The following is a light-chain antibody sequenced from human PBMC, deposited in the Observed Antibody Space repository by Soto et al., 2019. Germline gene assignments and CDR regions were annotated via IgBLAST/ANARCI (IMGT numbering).Light chain of an antibody. J-gene: IGKJ1*01. CDR3: QQYGSSPRT. CDR2: GVS. CDR1: QSVRSDY. V-gene: IGKV3-20*01. Sequence: TQSPATLSLSPGDRATLSCRASQSVRSDYFAWYQQKPGQPPRVILFGVSTRATAIPDRFSGSGSGTDFTLTISRLEPEDFAVYYCQQYGSSPRTFGQGTKVDIK.